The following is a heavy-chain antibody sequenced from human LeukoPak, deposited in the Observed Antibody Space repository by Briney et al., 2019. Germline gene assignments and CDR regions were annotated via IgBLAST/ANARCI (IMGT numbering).Heavy chain of an antibody. CDR2: IYYSGST. CDR1: GGSISSYY. V-gene: IGHV4-59*01. Sequence: SETLSLTCTVSGGSISSYYWSWIRQPPGKGLEWIGYIYYSGSTNYNPSLKSRVTISVDTSKNQFSLKLSSVTAADTAVYYCARVYYDFWSGYNYYCYGMDVWGQGTTVTVSS. CDR3: ARVYYDFWSGYNYYCYGMDV. D-gene: IGHD3-3*01. J-gene: IGHJ6*02.